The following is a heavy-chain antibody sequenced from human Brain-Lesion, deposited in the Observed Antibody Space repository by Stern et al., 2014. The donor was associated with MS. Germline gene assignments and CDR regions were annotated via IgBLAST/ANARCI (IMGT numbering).Heavy chain of an antibody. D-gene: IGHD1-26*01. CDR1: GYTLTELS. J-gene: IGHJ4*02. V-gene: IGHV1-24*01. Sequence: QVQLVESGAEVKKPGASVKVSCKVSGYTLTELSMHWVRQAPRIGLEWMGGFDPEDGETIYAQKFQGRVTMTEDTSTDTAYMELSSLRSEDTAVYYCATLSPGAGGNYYRHFDYWGQGTLVTVSS. CDR2: FDPEDGET. CDR3: ATLSPGAGGNYYRHFDY.